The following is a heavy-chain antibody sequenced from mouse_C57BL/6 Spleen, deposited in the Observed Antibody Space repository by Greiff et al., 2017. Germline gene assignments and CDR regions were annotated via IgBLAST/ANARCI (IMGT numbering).Heavy chain of an antibody. J-gene: IGHJ3*01. Sequence: QVQLQQPGAELVKPGASVKLSCKASGYTFTSSWMHWVKQRPGQGLEWIGMIHPNSGSTNYNEKFKSKATLTVDKSSSTAYMQLSSLTSEDSAVYYCARVSHYYGSSYGRAWFAYWGQGTLVTVSA. V-gene: IGHV1-64*01. D-gene: IGHD1-1*01. CDR3: ARVSHYYGSSYGRAWFAY. CDR1: GYTFTSSW. CDR2: IHPNSGST.